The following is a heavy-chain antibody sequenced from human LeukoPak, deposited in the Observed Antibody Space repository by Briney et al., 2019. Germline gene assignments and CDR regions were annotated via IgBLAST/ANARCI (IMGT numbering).Heavy chain of an antibody. CDR3: ARTNNFGDPYYYYYMDV. CDR2: IYTSGST. D-gene: IGHD4-17*01. Sequence: PSETLSLTCTVTGGSISSYYWSWIRQPAGKGLEWIGRIYTSGSTNYNPSLKSRVTMSVDTSKNQFSLKLSSVTAADTAVYYCARTNNFGDPYYYYYMDVWGKGTTVTISS. CDR1: GGSISSYY. J-gene: IGHJ6*03. V-gene: IGHV4-4*07.